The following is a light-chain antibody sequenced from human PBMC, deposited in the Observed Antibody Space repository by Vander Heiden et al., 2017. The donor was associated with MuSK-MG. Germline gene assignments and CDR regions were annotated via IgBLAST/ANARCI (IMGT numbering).Light chain of an antibody. CDR2: AAS. CDR3: QQCDTTPLT. V-gene: IGKV1-39*01. CDR1: QSISSY. J-gene: IGKJ4*01. Sequence: DIQMTQSPSSLSASVGDRVTITCRASQSISSYLNWYQQKPGKAPKLLIYAASSLQSGVPSRFSGSGSGTDFTLTISRLPPADFTTYYCQQCDTTPLTFGGGTKVEIK.